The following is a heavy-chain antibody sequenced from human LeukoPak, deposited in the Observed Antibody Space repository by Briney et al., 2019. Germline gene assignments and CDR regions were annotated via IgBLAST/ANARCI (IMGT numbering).Heavy chain of an antibody. J-gene: IGHJ4*02. D-gene: IGHD3-10*01. CDR3: ARDSDMVRGVQYYFDY. CDR1: GGSFSGYY. CDR2: INHSGST. Sequence: SETLSLTCAVYGGSFSGYYWSWIRQPPGKGLEWIGEINHSGSTNYNPSLKSRVTISVDTSKNQFSLKLSSVTAADTAVYYCARDSDMVRGVQYYFDYWGQGTLVTVSS. V-gene: IGHV4-34*01.